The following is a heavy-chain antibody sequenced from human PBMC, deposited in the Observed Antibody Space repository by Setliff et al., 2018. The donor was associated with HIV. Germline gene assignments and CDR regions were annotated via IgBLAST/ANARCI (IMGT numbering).Heavy chain of an antibody. CDR2: IYYSGST. V-gene: IGHV4-59*08. Sequence: PSETLSLTCTVSGASISSYYWSWIRQPPGKGLEWIGYIYYSGSTNYNPSLKSRVTISVDTSKNQFSLKLSSVTAADTAVYYCARSRRYYDGSGYYPGAFDIWGQGTVVTVSS. CDR1: GASISSYY. J-gene: IGHJ3*02. CDR3: ARSRRYYDGSGYYPGAFDI. D-gene: IGHD3-22*01.